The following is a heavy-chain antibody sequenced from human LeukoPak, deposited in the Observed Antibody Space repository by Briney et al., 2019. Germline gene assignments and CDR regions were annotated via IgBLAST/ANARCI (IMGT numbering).Heavy chain of an antibody. D-gene: IGHD1-26*01. CDR3: ARGEIDYFDY. J-gene: IGHJ4*02. Sequence: SLTLSLTCTVSGGSISSGGYYWSWIRQHPGKGLEWIGYIYYSGSTYYNPSLKSRVTISVDTSKNQFSLKLSSVTAADTAVYYCARGEIDYFDYWGQGTLVTVSS. CDR1: GGSISSGGYY. CDR2: IYYSGST. V-gene: IGHV4-31*03.